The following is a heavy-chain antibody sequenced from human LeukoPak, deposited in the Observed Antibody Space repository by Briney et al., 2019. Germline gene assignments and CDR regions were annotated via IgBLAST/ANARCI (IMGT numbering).Heavy chain of an antibody. CDR1: GFTFDDYG. V-gene: IGHV4-34*01. Sequence: GSLRLSCAASGFTFDDYGMSWVRQAPGKGLEWIGEINHSGSTNYNPSLKSRVTISVDTSKNQFSLKLSSVTAADTAVYYCARDYDFWSGLFDYWGQGTLVTVSS. D-gene: IGHD3-3*01. J-gene: IGHJ4*02. CDR3: ARDYDFWSGLFDY. CDR2: INHSGST.